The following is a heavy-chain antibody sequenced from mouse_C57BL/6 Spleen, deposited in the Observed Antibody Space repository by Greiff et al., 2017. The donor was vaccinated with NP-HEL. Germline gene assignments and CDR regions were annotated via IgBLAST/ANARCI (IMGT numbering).Heavy chain of an antibody. Sequence: VQLQQPGAELVKPGASVQVSCKASGYTFTSYWMHWVKQRPGQGLEWIGRIHPSDSDTNYNQKFKGKATLTVDKSSSTAYMQLSSLTSEDSAVYYCAAITTVVAPFDYWGQGTTLTVSS. CDR1: GYTFTSYW. V-gene: IGHV1-74*01. CDR2: IHPSDSDT. J-gene: IGHJ2*01. D-gene: IGHD1-1*01. CDR3: AAITTVVAPFDY.